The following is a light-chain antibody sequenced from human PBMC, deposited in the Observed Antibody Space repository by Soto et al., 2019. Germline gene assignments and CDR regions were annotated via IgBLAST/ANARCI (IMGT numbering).Light chain of an antibody. J-gene: IGKJ1*01. V-gene: IGKV3-15*01. CDR1: QSISSN. CDR3: HQYENWPQT. Sequence: EIVMTQSPATLSVSPGERATLSCRASQSISSNLACYQQKLGQAPRLLIYRASTRATGIPARFSGSGSGTEFTLTISSLQSEDFALYYCHQYENWPQTFGQGTKVDI. CDR2: RAS.